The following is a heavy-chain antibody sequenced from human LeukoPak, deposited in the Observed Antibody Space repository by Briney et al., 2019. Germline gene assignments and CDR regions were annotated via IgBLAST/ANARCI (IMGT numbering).Heavy chain of an antibody. CDR2: INTDGRST. CDR3: ARASSSWYYFDY. J-gene: IGHJ4*02. D-gene: IGHD6-13*01. V-gene: IGHV3-74*01. CDR1: GFTFSNYW. Sequence: GGSLRLSCAASGFTFSNYWMHWVRQAPGKGLVWVSRINTDGRSTSYVDSVKGRFTISRDNAKNMLYLQMNSLRAEDTAVYYCARASSSWYYFDYWGQGTLVTVSS.